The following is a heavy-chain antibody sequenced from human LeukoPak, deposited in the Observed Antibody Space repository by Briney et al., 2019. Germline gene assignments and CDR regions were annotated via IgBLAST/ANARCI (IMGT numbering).Heavy chain of an antibody. V-gene: IGHV3-23*01. J-gene: IGHJ4*02. Sequence: PGGSLRLSCAASGFSFSSYAMSGVRQAPGKGLEWVSIISWTGGRTYYADSVKGRFTISRDNSKDTLSLQMNSLRAEDTAVYYCAKDPSVDSGRFDYWGQGTLVTVSS. CDR1: GFSFSSYA. CDR2: ISWTGGRT. CDR3: AKDPSVDSGRFDY.